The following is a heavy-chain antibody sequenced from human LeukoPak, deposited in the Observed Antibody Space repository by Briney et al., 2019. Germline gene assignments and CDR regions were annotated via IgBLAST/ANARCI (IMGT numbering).Heavy chain of an antibody. D-gene: IGHD3-22*01. CDR2: IYSGST. Sequence: SETLSLTCSVSGGSISSYYWSWIRQPPGKGLEWIGYIYSGSTKYNPSLKSRVTISVDTSKNQFSLKLSSVTAADTAVYYCANLVVIPTSMRLEDYWGQGTLVTVSS. V-gene: IGHV4-59*01. J-gene: IGHJ4*02. CDR3: ANLVVIPTSMRLEDY. CDR1: GGSISSYY.